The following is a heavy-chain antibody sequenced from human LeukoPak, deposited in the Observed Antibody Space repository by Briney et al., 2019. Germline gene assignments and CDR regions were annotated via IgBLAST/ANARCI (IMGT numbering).Heavy chain of an antibody. J-gene: IGHJ4*02. Sequence: ASVTVSCKASGGTFSSYAISWVRQAPGQGLEWMGGIIPIFGTANYAQKFQGRVTITTDESTSTAYMELSSLRSEDTAVYYCASWEGYNWNDGGYWGQGTLVTVSS. CDR3: ASWEGYNWNDGGY. V-gene: IGHV1-69*05. D-gene: IGHD1-1*01. CDR1: GGTFSSYA. CDR2: IIPIFGTA.